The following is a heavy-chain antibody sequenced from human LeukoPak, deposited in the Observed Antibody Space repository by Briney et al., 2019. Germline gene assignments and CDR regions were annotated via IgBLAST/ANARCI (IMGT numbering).Heavy chain of an antibody. Sequence: GGSLRLSCAASGFTFSSYGMHWVRQAPGKGLEWVAVISYDGSNKYYADSVKGRFTISRDNSKNTLYLQMNSLRAEDTAVYYCARDAGVVVITRVYYGMDVWGQGTTVTVSS. V-gene: IGHV3-30*05. J-gene: IGHJ6*02. CDR1: GFTFSSYG. D-gene: IGHD3-22*01. CDR2: ISYDGSNK. CDR3: ARDAGVVVITRVYYGMDV.